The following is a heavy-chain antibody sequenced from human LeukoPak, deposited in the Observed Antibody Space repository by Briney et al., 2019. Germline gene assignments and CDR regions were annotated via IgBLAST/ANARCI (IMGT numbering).Heavy chain of an antibody. J-gene: IGHJ4*02. CDR2: INPIFGTA. Sequence: GATVNVSCKASRSTFSSYAISGVRQAAGKGREWMGRINPIFGTANYAQKFQGRVTITADEYRRTVNMELSSLSFKGTDVYYCARGKTNYDFWSGYSKLYYFDYWGQGTLDSVSS. CDR3: ARGKTNYDFWSGYSKLYYFDY. D-gene: IGHD3-3*01. V-gene: IGHV1-69*13. CDR1: RSTFSSYA.